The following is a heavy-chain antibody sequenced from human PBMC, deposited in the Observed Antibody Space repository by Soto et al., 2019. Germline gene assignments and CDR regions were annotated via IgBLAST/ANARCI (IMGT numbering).Heavy chain of an antibody. V-gene: IGHV4-30-2*01. J-gene: IGHJ5*02. CDR3: AREYCSSTSCLNWFDP. Sequence: SETLSLTCAVSGGSISSGGYSWSWIRQPPGKGLEWIGYIYHSGSTYYNPSLKSRVTISVDRSKNQFSLKLSSVTAEDTAVYYCAREYCSSTSCLNWFDPWGQGTLVTVSS. CDR2: IYHSGST. D-gene: IGHD2-2*01. CDR1: GGSISSGGYS.